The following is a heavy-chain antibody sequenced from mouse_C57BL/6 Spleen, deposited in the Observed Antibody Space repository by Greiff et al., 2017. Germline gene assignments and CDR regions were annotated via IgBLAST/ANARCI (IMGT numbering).Heavy chain of an antibody. D-gene: IGHD2-1*01. CDR3: ARDYGNYEWYFDV. CDR2: IYPGSGST. V-gene: IGHV1-55*01. Sequence: QVQLQQPGAELVKPGASVKMSCKASGYTFTSSWITWVKQRPGQGLEWIGDIYPGSGSTNYNEKFKSKATLTVDTSSSTAYIQLSSLTSEDSAVYYCARDYGNYEWYFDVWGTGTTVTVSS. CDR1: GYTFTSSW. J-gene: IGHJ1*03.